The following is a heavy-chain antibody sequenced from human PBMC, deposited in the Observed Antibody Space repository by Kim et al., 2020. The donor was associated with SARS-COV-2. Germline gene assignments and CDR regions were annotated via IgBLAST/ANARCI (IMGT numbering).Heavy chain of an antibody. V-gene: IGHV3-7*03. Sequence: REDGSEEYYVESVKGRFTLLRDNAENSLYLQMNSLRAEDTAVYYCARAGNWGQGTTVTVSS. J-gene: IGHJ6*02. CDR2: REDGSEE. CDR3: ARAGN.